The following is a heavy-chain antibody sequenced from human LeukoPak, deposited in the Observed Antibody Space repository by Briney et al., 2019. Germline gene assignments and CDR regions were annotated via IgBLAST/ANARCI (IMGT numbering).Heavy chain of an antibody. V-gene: IGHV1-18*01. D-gene: IGHD4-17*01. CDR1: GYTFTSFG. CDR2: ISAYNGNT. CDR3: AGGPRGDIFDY. Sequence: ASVKVSCKASGYTFTSFGINWVRQAPGQGLEWMGWISAYNGNTNYAQKLQGRVTMTTDTSTSTAYMELRSLRSDDTAVYYCAGGPRGDIFDYWGQGTLVTVSS. J-gene: IGHJ4*02.